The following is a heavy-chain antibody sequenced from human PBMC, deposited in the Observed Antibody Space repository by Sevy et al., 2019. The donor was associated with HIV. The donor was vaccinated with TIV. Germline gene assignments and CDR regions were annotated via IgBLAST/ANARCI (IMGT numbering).Heavy chain of an antibody. CDR2: MDYGGTS. D-gene: IGHD1-26*01. J-gene: IGHJ4*02. V-gene: IGHV4-39*01. CDR3: TRGGCNSEWGYYFDF. Sequence: SETLSLTCTVSGGSISSGTYYWGWIRQPPGKGLEWIGNMDYGGTSYYNPSLNGRVTISVDTSKHQFSLNLRSVTGADTVVFYCTRGGCNSEWGYYFDFWGQGTLVTVSS. CDR1: GGSISSGTYY.